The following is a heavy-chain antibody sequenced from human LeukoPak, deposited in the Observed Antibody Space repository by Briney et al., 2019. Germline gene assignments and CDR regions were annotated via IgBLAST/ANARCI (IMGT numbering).Heavy chain of an antibody. CDR1: GFTFSDYY. CDR3: GKGRSGSGKDSGMDV. CDR2: ISSSGSTI. J-gene: IGHJ6*02. V-gene: IGHV3-11*01. Sequence: GGSLRLSCAASGFTFSDYYMSWIRQAPGKGLEWVSYISSSGSTIYYADSVKGRFTISRDNAKNSLYLQMDSLRPEDTALYYCGKGRSGSGKDSGMDVWGQGTTVTVSS. D-gene: IGHD3-10*01.